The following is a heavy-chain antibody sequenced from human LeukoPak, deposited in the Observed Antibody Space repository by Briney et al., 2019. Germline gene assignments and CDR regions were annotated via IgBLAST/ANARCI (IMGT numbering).Heavy chain of an antibody. Sequence: GGSLRLSCAASGFTVSSNSMSWVRQAPGKGLEWVSFIYSGGSTYYADSVKGRFTISRDNSKNTLYLQMNSLRADDTAVYYCAKDRTGTTGADWFDPWGQGTLVTVSS. CDR1: GFTVSSNS. CDR2: IYSGGST. D-gene: IGHD1-1*01. V-gene: IGHV3-53*01. CDR3: AKDRTGTTGADWFDP. J-gene: IGHJ5*02.